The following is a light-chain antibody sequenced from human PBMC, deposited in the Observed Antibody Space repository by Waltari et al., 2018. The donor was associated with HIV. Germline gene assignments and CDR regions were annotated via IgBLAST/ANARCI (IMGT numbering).Light chain of an antibody. Sequence: QSALTQPASVSGSPGQSITISCTGSSSAIGDYDFVSWCQHHTGKDPKLIIFAVRILPSGISNRFSGSKSANTASLTISGLQAEDEANYYCTSYTSTTTHVLFGGGTKLTVL. V-gene: IGLV2-14*01. CDR1: SSAIGDYDF. CDR3: TSYTSTTTHVL. J-gene: IGLJ2*01. CDR2: AVR.